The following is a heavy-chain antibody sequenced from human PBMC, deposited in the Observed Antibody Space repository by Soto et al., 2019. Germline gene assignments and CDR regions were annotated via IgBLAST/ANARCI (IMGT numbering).Heavy chain of an antibody. V-gene: IGHV3-74*01. CDR2: INSDASHT. CDR3: VSYGHCITTSCYGNGFDP. D-gene: IGHD2-2*01. J-gene: IGHJ5*02. CDR1: ECTLGTEC. Sequence: SCRAAECTLGTECIYWMRQFPGKSVEWVSRINSDASHTDYADSVKGRFTISRDNAKYTLHLEMNSLRAEDAAVYYCVSYGHCITTSCYGNGFDPCGQATLVT.